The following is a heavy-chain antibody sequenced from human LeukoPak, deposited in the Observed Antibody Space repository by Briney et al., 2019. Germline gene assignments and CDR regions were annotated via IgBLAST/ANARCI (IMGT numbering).Heavy chain of an antibody. CDR1: GFTFSSYV. J-gene: IGHJ4*02. V-gene: IGHV3-33*01. CDR2: IWYDGSNK. Sequence: GGSLRLSCAASGFTFSSYVMHWVRQAPGKGLERVAVIWYDGSNKYYADSVKGRFTISRDNSKNTLYLQMNSLRAEDTAVYYCARGHDSSGNLDYWGQGTLVTVSS. D-gene: IGHD3-22*01. CDR3: ARGHDSSGNLDY.